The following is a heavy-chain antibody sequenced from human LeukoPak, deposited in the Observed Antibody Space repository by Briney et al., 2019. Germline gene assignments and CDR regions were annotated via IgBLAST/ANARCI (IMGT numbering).Heavy chain of an antibody. J-gene: IGHJ4*02. CDR3: ARRYGDYDYFDY. CDR2: IYHSGST. CDR1: GGSISSSNW. D-gene: IGHD4-17*01. Sequence: SETLSLTCAVSGGSISSSNWWSWVRQPPGKGLEWIGEIYHSGSTNYNPSLKSRVTISVDKSKNQFSLKLSSVAAADTAVYYCARRYGDYDYFDYWGQGTLVTVSS. V-gene: IGHV4-4*02.